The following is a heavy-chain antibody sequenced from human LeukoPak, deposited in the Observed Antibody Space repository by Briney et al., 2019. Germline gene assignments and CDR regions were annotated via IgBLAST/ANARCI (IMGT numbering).Heavy chain of an antibody. CDR3: AKGSIAVAGKGAYFDY. CDR1: GFTFSSYA. CDR2: ISGSGGST. J-gene: IGHJ4*02. V-gene: IGHV3-23*01. Sequence: GGSLRLSCAASGFTFSSYAMSWVRQAPGKGLEWVSAISGSGGSTYYADSVKDRFTISRDNSKNTLYLQMNSLRAEDTAVYYCAKGSIAVAGKGAYFDYWGQGTLVTVSS. D-gene: IGHD6-19*01.